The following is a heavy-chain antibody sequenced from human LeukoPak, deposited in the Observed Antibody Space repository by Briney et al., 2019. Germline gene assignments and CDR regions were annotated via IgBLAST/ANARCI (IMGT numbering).Heavy chain of an antibody. CDR3: AREGSEGYSYGFMDV. CDR1: GFTFSNYA. D-gene: IGHD5-18*01. Sequence: GGSLRLSCAASGFTFSNYAMNWVRQAPGKGLEWVSSISSSSSYIYYADSVKGRFTISRDNAKNSLYLQMNSLRAEDTAVYYCAREGSEGYSYGFMDVWGKGTTVTVSS. J-gene: IGHJ6*03. V-gene: IGHV3-21*01. CDR2: ISSSSSYI.